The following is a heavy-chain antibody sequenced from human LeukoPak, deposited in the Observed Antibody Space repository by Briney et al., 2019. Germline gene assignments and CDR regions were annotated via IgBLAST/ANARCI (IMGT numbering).Heavy chain of an antibody. CDR1: GGSISSGDYY. V-gene: IGHV4-61*08. D-gene: IGHD2-21*02. Sequence: PSQTLSLTCTVSGGSISSGDYYWSWIRQPPGKGLEWIGYIYYSGSTNYNPSLKSRVTISVDTSKNQFSLKLSSVTAADTAVYYCARQLTRPGGDGQFDIWGQGTMVTVSS. CDR2: IYYSGST. J-gene: IGHJ3*02. CDR3: ARQLTRPGGDGQFDI.